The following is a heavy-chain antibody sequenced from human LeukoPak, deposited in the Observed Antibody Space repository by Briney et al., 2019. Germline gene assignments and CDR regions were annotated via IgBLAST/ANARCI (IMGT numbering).Heavy chain of an antibody. D-gene: IGHD5-24*01. V-gene: IGHV4-30-4*01. CDR3: ARVIGRLEMATDY. CDR2: IYYSGST. J-gene: IGHJ4*02. Sequence: PSEALSLTCTVSAGSISSGDYYWSWIRQPPGKGLEWIGYIYYSGSTYYNPSLKSRVTISVDTSKNQFSLKLSSVTAADMAVCYCARVIGRLEMATDYWGQGTLVTVSS. CDR1: AGSISSGDYY.